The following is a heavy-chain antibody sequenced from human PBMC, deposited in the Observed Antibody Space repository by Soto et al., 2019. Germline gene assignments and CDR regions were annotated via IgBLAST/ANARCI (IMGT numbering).Heavy chain of an antibody. Sequence: SETLSLTCTVSGGSISISIYYWGWIRKPPGKGLEWIGGIYYSDSTYYTPSLKSRVTISVDTSKNQFSLRLNSVTAADTAVYYCAILGQLDSSGWYIKWFYPWVQGTLVTVS. D-gene: IGHD6-19*01. V-gene: IGHV4-39*01. CDR2: IYYSDST. CDR1: GGSISISIYY. J-gene: IGHJ5*02. CDR3: AILGQLDSSGWYIKWFYP.